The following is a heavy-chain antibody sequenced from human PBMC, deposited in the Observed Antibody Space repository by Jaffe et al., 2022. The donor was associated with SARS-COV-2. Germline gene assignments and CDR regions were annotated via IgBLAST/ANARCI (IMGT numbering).Heavy chain of an antibody. CDR3: ARDYYDSSGYFYRHWYFDL. V-gene: IGHV4-61*02. CDR1: GDSISSGGYY. J-gene: IGHJ2*01. CDR2: IYTSGST. Sequence: QVQLQESGPGLVKPSQTLSLTCTVSGDSISSGGYYWSWIRQPAGKGLEWIGRIYTSGSTDYNPSLKSRVTISVDTSKNQFSLKLTSVTAADTAVYYCARDYYDSSGYFYRHWYFDLWGRGTLVTVSS. D-gene: IGHD3-22*01.